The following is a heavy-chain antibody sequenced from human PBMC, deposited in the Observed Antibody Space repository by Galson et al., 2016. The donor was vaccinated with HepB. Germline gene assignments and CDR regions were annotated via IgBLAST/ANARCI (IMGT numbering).Heavy chain of an antibody. CDR3: ARRLGQIDPFEI. Sequence: QSGAEVKKPGESLKISCEGSGYSFNTYWIGWVRQMSGKGLEWMGIIYPGDSDTRYSPSFQGQVTISADKSITTAYLQWSSLKASDSAMYYCARRLGQIDPFEIWGPGTMVTVSS. CDR1: GYSFNTYW. CDR2: IYPGDSDT. V-gene: IGHV5-51*01. D-gene: IGHD3-10*01. J-gene: IGHJ3*02.